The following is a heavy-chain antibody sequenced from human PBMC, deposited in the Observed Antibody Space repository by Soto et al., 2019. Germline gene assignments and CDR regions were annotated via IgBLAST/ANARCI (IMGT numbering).Heavy chain of an antibody. V-gene: IGHV4-39*01. Sequence: SETLSLTCTVSGGSITVDSISRDTYYWGWMRQPPGKGLEWIASFFIGGNTYYNPSLKSRVTTSVDTSKNQFSLKLSSVTAADTAVYFCARPYGLNYAAYYWGQG. D-gene: IGHD3-16*01. J-gene: IGHJ4*02. CDR2: FFIGGNT. CDR1: GGSITVDSISRDTYY. CDR3: ARPYGLNYAAYY.